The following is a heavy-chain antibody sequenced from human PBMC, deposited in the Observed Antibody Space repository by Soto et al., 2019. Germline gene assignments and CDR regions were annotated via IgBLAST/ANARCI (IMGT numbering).Heavy chain of an antibody. V-gene: IGHV4-59*01. Sequence: SETLSLTCTVSGGSISSYYWSWIRQPPGKGLEWIGYIYYSGSTNYNPSLKSRVTISVDTSKNQFSLKLSSVTAADTAVYYCARDYSSSSVVGNWFDPWGQGTLVTVSS. J-gene: IGHJ5*02. CDR1: GGSISSYY. CDR3: ARDYSSSSVVGNWFDP. D-gene: IGHD6-6*01. CDR2: IYYSGST.